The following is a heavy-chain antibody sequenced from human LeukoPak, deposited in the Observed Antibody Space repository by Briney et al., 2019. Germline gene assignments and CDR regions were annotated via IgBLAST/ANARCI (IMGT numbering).Heavy chain of an antibody. V-gene: IGHV3-21*01. D-gene: IGHD1-26*01. CDR1: GFTFSSYS. J-gene: IGHJ3*02. CDR2: VSTGSNYI. CDR3: ARGGTYSWDGLDI. Sequence: GGSLRLSCTASGFTFSSYSLNWVRQAPGKGLEWVSSVSTGSNYIYYADSVKGRFTISRVNDKNSLYLQMNSLRAEDTAVYYCARGGTYSWDGLDIWGQGTMVTVSS.